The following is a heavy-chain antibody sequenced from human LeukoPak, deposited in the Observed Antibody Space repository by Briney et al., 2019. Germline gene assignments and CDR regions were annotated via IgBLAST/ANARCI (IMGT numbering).Heavy chain of an antibody. D-gene: IGHD3-9*01. J-gene: IGHJ3*02. CDR3: ARDLSGYHTDDAFDI. CDR2: ISYDGSNK. V-gene: IGHV3-30-3*01. Sequence: PGGSLRLSFAASGFTFSSYAMHWVRQAPGKGLEWVAVISYDGSNKYYADSVKGRFTISRDNSKNTLYLQMNSLRAEDTAVYYCARDLSGYHTDDAFDIWGQGTMVTVSS. CDR1: GFTFSSYA.